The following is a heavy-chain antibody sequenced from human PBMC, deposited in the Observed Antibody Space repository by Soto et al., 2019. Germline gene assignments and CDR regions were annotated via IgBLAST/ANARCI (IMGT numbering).Heavy chain of an antibody. V-gene: IGHV1-2*04. CDR2: INPNSGET. CDR3: ARDPLGYCSSTSCYSYYMDV. Sequence: ASVKVSCKASGYTFTGYYMHWMRQAPGQGLEWMGWINPNSGETDYAQNFQGWVTMTRDMSISTAYMELSRLKSDDTAVYYCARDPLGYCSSTSCYSYYMDVWGKGTTVTVSS. D-gene: IGHD2-2*01. J-gene: IGHJ6*03. CDR1: GYTFTGYY.